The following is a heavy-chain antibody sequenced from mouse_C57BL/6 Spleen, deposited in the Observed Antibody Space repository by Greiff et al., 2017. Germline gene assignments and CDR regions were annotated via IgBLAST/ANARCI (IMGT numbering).Heavy chain of an antibody. CDR3: TREDSYYYGSSPFDY. CDR1: GFTFSSYA. Sequence: DVMLVESGEGLVKPGGSLKLSCAASGFTFSSYAMSWVRQTPEKRLEWVAYISSGGDYTYYADTVKGRFTISRDNARNTLYLQMSSLKSEDTAMYYCTREDSYYYGSSPFDYWGQGTTLTVSS. CDR2: ISSGGDYT. J-gene: IGHJ2*01. V-gene: IGHV5-9-1*02. D-gene: IGHD1-1*01.